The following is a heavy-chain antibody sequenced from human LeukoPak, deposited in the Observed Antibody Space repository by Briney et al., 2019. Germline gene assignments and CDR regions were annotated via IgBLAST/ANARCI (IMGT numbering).Heavy chain of an antibody. CDR3: ATSKDYGGSGDY. D-gene: IGHD4-17*01. V-gene: IGHV4-59*01. CDR1: GGSISSYY. J-gene: IGHJ4*02. Sequence: SQILSLTCTVSGGSISSYYWSWIRQPPGKGLEWIGYIYYSGSTNYNPSLKSRVTISVDTSKNQFSLKLSSVTAADTAVYYCATSKDYGGSGDYWGQGTLVTVSS. CDR2: IYYSGST.